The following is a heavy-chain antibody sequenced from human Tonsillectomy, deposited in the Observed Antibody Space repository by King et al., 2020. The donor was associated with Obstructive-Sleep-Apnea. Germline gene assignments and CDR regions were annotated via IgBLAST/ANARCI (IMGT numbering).Heavy chain of an antibody. Sequence: VQLVESGGGLVQPGRSLRLSCTASGFTFGDYAMTWFRQAPGKGLEWVGFIRHKAYGGTTDYAASVRGRFTISRDDSKSIAYLQMDSLKTEDTAVYYCTRMGIAARGDDYWAQGILVTVSS. V-gene: IGHV3-49*03. D-gene: IGHD6-6*01. CDR1: GFTFGDYA. CDR3: TRMGIAARGDDY. J-gene: IGHJ4*01. CDR2: IRHKAYGGTT.